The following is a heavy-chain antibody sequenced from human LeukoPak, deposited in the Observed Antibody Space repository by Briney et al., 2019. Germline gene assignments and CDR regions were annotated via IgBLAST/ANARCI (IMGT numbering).Heavy chain of an antibody. J-gene: IGHJ6*02. D-gene: IGHD3-10*01. CDR2: IYSGGST. V-gene: IGHV3-66*01. CDR3: FGELSGHYYGMVV. Sequence: PGGSLRLSCAASGFTVSSNYMSWVRQAPGKGLEWVSVIYSGGSTYYADSVKGRFTISRDNSKNTLYLQMNSLRAEDTAVYYAFGELSGHYYGMVVWGQGTTVTVSS. CDR1: GFTVSSNY.